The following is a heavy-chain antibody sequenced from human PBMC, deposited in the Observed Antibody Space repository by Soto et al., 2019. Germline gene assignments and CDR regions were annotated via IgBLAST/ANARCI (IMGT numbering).Heavy chain of an antibody. V-gene: IGHV3-66*01. D-gene: IGHD2-2*01. CDR3: ARGGDIVLIPAGRWGWFDP. J-gene: IGHJ5*02. Sequence: EVQLVESGGGFVQPGGSLRLSCAASGFTVSSNYMSWVRQAPGKGLEWVSVLHTDGSTDYADSVKGRFTISRDTSKNTLDLQMNSLRVDDTALYYCARGGDIVLIPAGRWGWFDPWGQGTLVTVSS. CDR1: GFTVSSNY. CDR2: LHTDGST.